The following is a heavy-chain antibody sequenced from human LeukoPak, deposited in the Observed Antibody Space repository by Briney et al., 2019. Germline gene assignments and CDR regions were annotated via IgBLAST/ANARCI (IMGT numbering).Heavy chain of an antibody. J-gene: IGHJ3*02. CDR3: ARDSDWDDAFDI. Sequence: GGSLRLSCAASGFTFSSYSMKWVRQAPGKGLEWVSSISSSSSYIYYADSVKGRFTISRDNAKNSLYLQMNSLRAEDTAVYYCARDSDWDDAFDIWGQGTMVTVSS. CDR2: ISSSSSYI. CDR1: GFTFSSYS. V-gene: IGHV3-21*01. D-gene: IGHD3-9*01.